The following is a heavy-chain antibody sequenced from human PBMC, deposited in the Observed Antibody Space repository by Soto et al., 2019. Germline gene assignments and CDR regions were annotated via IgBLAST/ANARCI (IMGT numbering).Heavy chain of an antibody. CDR1: GISLSTSGVG. J-gene: IGHJ3*01. CDR3: ARGLATLPVFAFDV. CDR2: IYWYDDK. Sequence: SGPTLVNPTQTLTLTCSLSGISLSTSGVGLGWFRQTPGKALEGLGFIYWYDDKHYSPSLKSRLTITKDTSKNQAVLTMTNMDPVDTATYYGARGLATLPVFAFDVWGQGTVVTVSS. D-gene: IGHD6-6*01. V-gene: IGHV2-5*01.